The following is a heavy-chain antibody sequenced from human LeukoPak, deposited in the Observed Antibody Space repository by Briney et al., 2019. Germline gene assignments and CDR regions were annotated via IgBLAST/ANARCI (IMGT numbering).Heavy chain of an antibody. CDR2: ISAYNGNT. J-gene: IGHJ6*02. D-gene: IGHD6-13*01. V-gene: IGHV1-18*01. Sequence: GASVKVSCKASGYTFTSYGISWVRQAPGQGLEWMGWISAYNGNTNYAQKLQGRVTMTTDTSTSTAYMELRSLRSDDTAVYYCARGIASSSWYTYYYYGMDVRGQGTTVTVSS. CDR3: ARGIASSSWYTYYYYGMDV. CDR1: GYTFTSYG.